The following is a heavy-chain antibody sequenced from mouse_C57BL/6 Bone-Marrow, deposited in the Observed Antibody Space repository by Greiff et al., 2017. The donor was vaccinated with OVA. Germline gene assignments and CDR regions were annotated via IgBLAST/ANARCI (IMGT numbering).Heavy chain of an antibody. CDR1: GYTFTSYW. V-gene: IGHV1-55*01. CDR3: ARNPSYYYGSSYGWYFDV. CDR2: LYPGSGST. J-gene: IGHJ1*03. D-gene: IGHD1-1*01. Sequence: QVQLQQSGAELVKPGASVKMSCKASGYTFTSYWITWVKQRPGQGLEWIGDLYPGSGSTNYNEKFKSKATLTVDTSSSTAYMQLSSLTSEDSAVYYCARNPSYYYGSSYGWYFDVWGTGTTVTVSS.